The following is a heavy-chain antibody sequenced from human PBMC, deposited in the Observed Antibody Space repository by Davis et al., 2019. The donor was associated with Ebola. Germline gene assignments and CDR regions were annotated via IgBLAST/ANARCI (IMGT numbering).Heavy chain of an antibody. Sequence: ASVKVSCKASGYTFTSYGISWVRQAPGQGLEWMGWISAYNGNTNYAQKLQGRVTMTTDTSTSTAYMELRSLRSDDTAVYYCARDRVITIFRVDTPKGFDYWGQGTLVTVSS. CDR2: ISAYNGNT. CDR3: ARDRVITIFRVDTPKGFDY. D-gene: IGHD3-3*01. V-gene: IGHV1-18*01. J-gene: IGHJ4*02. CDR1: GYTFTSYG.